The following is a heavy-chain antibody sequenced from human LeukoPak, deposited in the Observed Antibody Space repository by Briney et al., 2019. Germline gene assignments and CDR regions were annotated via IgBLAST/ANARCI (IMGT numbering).Heavy chain of an antibody. CDR3: ARGGGNSNTEYSQH. CDR2: ISNSGST. V-gene: IGHV4-59*11. Sequence: SETLSLTCTVSGGSISSHYWSWIRQPAGKRLEWIGYISNSGSTNYNPSLKSRVTISVATSKSQFSLKLSSVTAADTAVYYCARGGGNSNTEYSQHWGQGTLVTVSS. D-gene: IGHD4-23*01. CDR1: GGSISSHY. J-gene: IGHJ1*01.